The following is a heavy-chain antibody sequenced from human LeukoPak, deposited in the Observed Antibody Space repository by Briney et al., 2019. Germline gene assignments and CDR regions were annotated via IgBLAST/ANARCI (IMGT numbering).Heavy chain of an antibody. D-gene: IGHD3-10*02. CDR2: ISGSGGST. Sequence: GGSLRLSCSASGFTFTSSGMSWVRQAPGKGLEWVSAISGSGGSTYYADSVKGRFTISRDNAKNSLYLQMNSLRAEDTAVYYCAELGITMIGGVWGKGTTVIISS. V-gene: IGHV3-23*01. J-gene: IGHJ6*04. CDR3: AELGITMIGGV. CDR1: GFTFTSSG.